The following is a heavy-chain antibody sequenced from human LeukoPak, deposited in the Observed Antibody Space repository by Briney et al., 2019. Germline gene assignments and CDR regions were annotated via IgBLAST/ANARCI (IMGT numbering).Heavy chain of an antibody. D-gene: IGHD6-6*01. CDR1: GGSISSYY. Sequence: SETLSLTCTVSGGSISSYYWSWIRQPPGKGLEWIGYIYYSGSTNYNPSLKSRVTISVDTSKNQFSLKLSSVTAADTAVYYCASSISSSVRFDYWGQGTLVTVSS. CDR2: IYYSGST. CDR3: ASSISSSVRFDY. V-gene: IGHV4-59*12. J-gene: IGHJ4*02.